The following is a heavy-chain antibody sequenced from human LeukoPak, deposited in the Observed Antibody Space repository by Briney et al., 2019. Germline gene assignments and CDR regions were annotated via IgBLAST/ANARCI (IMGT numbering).Heavy chain of an antibody. CDR3: TRSDCSGGGCYSVRAFDI. Sequence: PGGSLRLSCAASGFTSSIYWMSWVRQAPGKGLEWVANIKQDGSEKYYLGSVKGRFTISRDNAKTSLYLQINSLRAEDTAVYYCTRSDCSGGGCYSVRAFDIWGQGTMVAVSS. CDR1: GFTSSIYW. CDR2: IKQDGSEK. V-gene: IGHV3-7*01. D-gene: IGHD2-15*01. J-gene: IGHJ3*02.